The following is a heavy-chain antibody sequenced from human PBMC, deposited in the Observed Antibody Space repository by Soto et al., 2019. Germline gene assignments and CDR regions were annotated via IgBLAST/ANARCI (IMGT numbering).Heavy chain of an antibody. D-gene: IGHD2-21*02. J-gene: IGHJ4*02. V-gene: IGHV1-46*01. CDR1: GDTFTNYY. Sequence: QLQLMQSGAEVQKPGASVKVSCKASGDTFTNYYIHWVRQAPGQGLEWMGTVNPSGGHTTYSQNFLGRVTMTRDTSTSTLYMELTSLTSDDTDVYYCARGGHVVVVTAVFDYWGQGTLVTVSS. CDR2: VNPSGGHT. CDR3: ARGGHVVVVTAVFDY.